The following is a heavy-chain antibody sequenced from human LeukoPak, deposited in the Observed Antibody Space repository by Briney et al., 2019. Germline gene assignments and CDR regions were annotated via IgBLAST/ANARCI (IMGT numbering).Heavy chain of an antibody. D-gene: IGHD5-18*01. V-gene: IGHV1-69*04. CDR2: IIPILGIA. J-gene: IGHJ4*02. CDR3: AREFSLDTAMVHSFDY. Sequence: GASVKVSCKASGGTFSSYTISWVRQAPGQGLEWMGRIIPILGIANYAQKFQGRVTITADKSTSTAYMELSSLRSEDTAVYYCAREFSLDTAMVHSFDYWGQGTLVTVPS. CDR1: GGTFSSYT.